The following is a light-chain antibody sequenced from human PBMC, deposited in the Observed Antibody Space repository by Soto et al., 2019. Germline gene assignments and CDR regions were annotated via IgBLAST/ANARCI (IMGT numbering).Light chain of an antibody. CDR1: QGIRND. Sequence: DIQMTQSPSSLSASVGDRVNITCRASQGIRNDLGWYQQKPGKAPQRLIYTASTLQSGVPSRFSGSGAGPDFTLTINRLKPEGLANYSCLQYQNQPVPVGPGTKVDIK. V-gene: IGKV1-17*01. CDR2: TAS. CDR3: LQYQNQPVP. J-gene: IGKJ3*01.